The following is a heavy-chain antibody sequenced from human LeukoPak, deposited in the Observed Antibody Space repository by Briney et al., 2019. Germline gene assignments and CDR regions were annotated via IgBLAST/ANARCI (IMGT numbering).Heavy chain of an antibody. Sequence: SQTLSLTCAISGDSVSSNGVAWNWIRQSPSRGLEWLGRTYYESKWSNDYALSVRSRITINPDTSKNQFSLQLNSLTTEDTAVYYCARGRNSAFDYWGQGTLVTVAS. V-gene: IGHV6-1*01. CDR2: TYYESKWSN. CDR3: ARGRNSAFDY. CDR1: GDSVSSNGVA. D-gene: IGHD1-14*01. J-gene: IGHJ4*02.